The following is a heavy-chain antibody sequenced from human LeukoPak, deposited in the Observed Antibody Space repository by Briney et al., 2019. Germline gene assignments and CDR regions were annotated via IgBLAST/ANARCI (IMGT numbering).Heavy chain of an antibody. CDR2: INPNSGGT. J-gene: IGHJ4*02. D-gene: IGHD3-10*01. CDR1: GYTFTGYY. V-gene: IGHV1-2*02. Sequence: GASVKVSCKASGYTFTGYYIHWVRQAPGQGLEWMGWINPNSGGTYYAQSFQDRVTMTRDTSISTAYVELSRLRSDDTAVYYCARAALGVWFGEPLGGPTEYWGQGGLVPVSS. CDR3: ARAALGVWFGEPLGGPTEY.